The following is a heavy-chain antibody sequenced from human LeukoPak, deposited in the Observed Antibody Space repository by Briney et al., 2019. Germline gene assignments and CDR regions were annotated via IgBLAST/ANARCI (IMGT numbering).Heavy chain of an antibody. D-gene: IGHD3-10*02. CDR1: GFTFSNYG. CDR3: AELGITMIGGV. V-gene: IGHV3-48*03. J-gene: IGHJ6*04. CDR2: ISSSGSTI. Sequence: GGSLRLSCAASGFTFSNYGMDWVRQAPGKGLERVSYISSSGSTIYYADSVKGRFTISRDNAKSSLYLQMNSLRAEDTAVYYCAELGITMIGGVWGKGTTVTISS.